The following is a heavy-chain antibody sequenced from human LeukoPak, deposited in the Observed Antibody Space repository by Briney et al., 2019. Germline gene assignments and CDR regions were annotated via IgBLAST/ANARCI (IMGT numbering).Heavy chain of an antibody. J-gene: IGHJ4*02. V-gene: IGHV3-15*01. CDR2: IKSKTDGGTT. D-gene: IGHD2-2*01. Sequence: GGSLRLSCAASGFTFTNAWMTWVRQAPGKGLEWVGRIKSKTDGGTTDYAAPVKGRFTISRDNSKNTLYLQMNSLRAEDTAVYYCAKDIMDQAPLFDYWGQGTLVTVSS. CDR3: AKDIMDQAPLFDY. CDR1: GFTFTNAW.